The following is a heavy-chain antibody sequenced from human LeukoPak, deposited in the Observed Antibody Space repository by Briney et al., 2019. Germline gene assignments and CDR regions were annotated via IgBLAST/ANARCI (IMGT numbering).Heavy chain of an antibody. CDR1: GGSISSSSAY. CDR3: VSPRGFSYGYFDY. Sequence: SETLSLTCTVSGGSISSSSAYWGRIPQPPGKGLEWIGSIYYSKNTHYNPSLKSRVTISADTSKNQFSLTLGSVSATDTAVYYCVSPRGFSYGYFDYWGEGTLVTVSS. J-gene: IGHJ4*02. CDR2: IYYSKNT. V-gene: IGHV4-39*01. D-gene: IGHD5-18*01.